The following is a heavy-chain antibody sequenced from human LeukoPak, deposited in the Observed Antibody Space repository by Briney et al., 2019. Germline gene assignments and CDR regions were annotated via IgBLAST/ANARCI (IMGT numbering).Heavy chain of an antibody. CDR1: GFTFSSYG. J-gene: IGHJ4*02. CDR3: AKDGHHMVRGVIIMPTRYNFDY. CDR2: ISGSGGST. Sequence: GGSLRLSCAASGFTFSSYGMSWVRQAPGKGLEWVSAISGSGGSTYYADPVKGRFTISRDNSKNTLYLQMNSLRAEDTAVYYCAKDGHHMVRGVIIMPTRYNFDYWGQGTLVTVSS. D-gene: IGHD3-10*01. V-gene: IGHV3-23*01.